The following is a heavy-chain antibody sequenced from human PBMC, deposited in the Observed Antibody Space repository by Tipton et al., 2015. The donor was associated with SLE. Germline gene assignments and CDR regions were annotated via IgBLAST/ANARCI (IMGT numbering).Heavy chain of an antibody. J-gene: IGHJ5*01. Sequence: TLSLTCTVSGDSISGGKYHWSWVRQPPGKGLQWIGRVYPSGATDYNSSLKSRLSISVDTSKNQFSLRLSSLTAADTAVYYCARGSTVVAPDSWGQGTLVTVSS. CDR2: VYPSGAT. V-gene: IGHV4-61*02. CDR1: GDSISGGKYH. CDR3: ARGSTVVAPDS. D-gene: IGHD4-23*01.